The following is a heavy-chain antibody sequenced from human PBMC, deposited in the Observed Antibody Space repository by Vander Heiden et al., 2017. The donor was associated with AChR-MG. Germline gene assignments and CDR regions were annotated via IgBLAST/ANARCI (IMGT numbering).Heavy chain of an antibody. CDR2: IRYDGSNK. J-gene: IGHJ6*02. D-gene: IGHD3-22*01. CDR1: GFTFSSYG. V-gene: IGHV3-30*02. CDR3: AKDPGSSGYYPFYYYYGMDV. Sequence: QVQLVESGGGVVQPGGSLRLSCAASGFTFSSYGLPGVRQAPGKGLEWVAFIRYDGSNKYYADSVKGRFTISRDNSKNTLYLQMNSLRAEDTAVYYCAKDPGSSGYYPFYYYYGMDVWGQGTTVTVSS.